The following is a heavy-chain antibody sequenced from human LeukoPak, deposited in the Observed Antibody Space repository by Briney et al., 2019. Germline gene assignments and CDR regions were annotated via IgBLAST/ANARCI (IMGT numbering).Heavy chain of an antibody. Sequence: PSETLSLTCSVSGAPVNNHRWGWIRQPAGKGLEWIGRITASGSTNYTPSLRSRVTISVDKSKNQLFLRLASVTAADTAVYYCARDKVVVAASGKYYFDYWGQGTLVAVSS. V-gene: IGHV4-4*07. J-gene: IGHJ4*02. CDR3: ARDKVVVAASGKYYFDY. CDR1: GAPVNNHR. D-gene: IGHD2-15*01. CDR2: ITASGST.